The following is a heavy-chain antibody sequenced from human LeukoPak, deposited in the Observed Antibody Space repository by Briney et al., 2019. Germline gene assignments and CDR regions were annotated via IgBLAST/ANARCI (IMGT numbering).Heavy chain of an antibody. CDR3: ARVEDFGGNSDLSYLDY. CDR1: GYTFTGYY. V-gene: IGHV1-2*02. Sequence: GASVKVSCKASGYTFTGYYMHWVRQAPGQGLEWMGWINPNSGGTNYAQKFQGRVTMTRDTSISTAYMELSRLRSDDTAVYYCARVEDFGGNSDLSYLDYWGQGTLVTVSS. J-gene: IGHJ4*02. D-gene: IGHD4-23*01. CDR2: INPNSGGT.